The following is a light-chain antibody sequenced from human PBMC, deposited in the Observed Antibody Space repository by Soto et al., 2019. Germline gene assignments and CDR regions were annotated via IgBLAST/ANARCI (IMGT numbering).Light chain of an antibody. CDR3: QQRSNWPIT. Sequence: VCTQSPATLSSFTTDRVTLSCRASQYINTRLAWYQHRPGQAPRLLIYQTAIRAAGIPARFSGSGSGADFTLTISSLEPEDFAVYYCQQRSNWPITFGQGTRLEI. CDR2: QTA. V-gene: IGKV3-11*01. CDR1: QYINTR. J-gene: IGKJ5*01.